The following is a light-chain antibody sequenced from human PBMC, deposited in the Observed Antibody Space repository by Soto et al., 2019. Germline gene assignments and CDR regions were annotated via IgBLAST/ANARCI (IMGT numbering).Light chain of an antibody. J-gene: IGKJ2*01. Sequence: DIVMTQSPLSLSVTPGEPASISCRSSQSLLHSNGYNFLDWYLQKPGQSPQLLISLCSNRASGDYGRFSGSGSGTDFTREISRVEAGDVGVYYCMQPLQAPPLAFGQGTKLEIK. V-gene: IGKV2-28*01. CDR1: QSLLHSNGYNF. CDR3: MQPLQAPPLA. CDR2: LCS.